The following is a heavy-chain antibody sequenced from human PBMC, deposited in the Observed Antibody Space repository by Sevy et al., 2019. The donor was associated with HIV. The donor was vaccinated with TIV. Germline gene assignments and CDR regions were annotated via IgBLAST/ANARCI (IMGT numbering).Heavy chain of an antibody. D-gene: IGHD3-10*01. Sequence: EGSLRLSCVTSGFTFSSYAMSWVRQTPGKELEWVSAIGGSADYTYYADSVKGRFTISRDNSKNTLYLQMNGLRAEDTAVYYCAKEVSEPSYSDYWGQGTLVTVSS. CDR1: GFTFSSYA. CDR3: AKEVSEPSYSDY. CDR2: IGGSADYT. V-gene: IGHV3-23*01. J-gene: IGHJ4*02.